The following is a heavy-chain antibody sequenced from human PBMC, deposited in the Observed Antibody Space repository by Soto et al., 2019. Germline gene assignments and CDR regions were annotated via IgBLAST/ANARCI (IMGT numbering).Heavy chain of an antibody. CDR3: ARHFSSGTYPLDS. CDR1: RGSISSYY. J-gene: IGHJ4*02. CDR2: IDYSGTT. Sequence: SETLSLTCTVSRGSISSYYWSWIRQPPGKRLEWIAYIDYSGTTDYNPSLKSRVTISIDTSKNQFSLKLSSVTAADTAVYYCARHFSSGTYPLDSWGQGTLVTVSS. V-gene: IGHV4-59*08. D-gene: IGHD3-10*01.